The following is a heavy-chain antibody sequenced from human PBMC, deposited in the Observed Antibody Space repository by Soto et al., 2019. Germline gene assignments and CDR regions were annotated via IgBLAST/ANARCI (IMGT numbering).Heavy chain of an antibody. CDR1: GYTFTSYA. J-gene: IGHJ3*02. V-gene: IGHV1-3*01. D-gene: IGHD2-2*01. Sequence: ASVKVSFKASGYTFTSYAMHWVRQAPGQRLEWMGWINAGNGNTKYSQKFQGRVTITRDTSASTAYMELSSLRSEDTAVYYCARAVLGYCSSTSCPYAFDIWGQGTMVTVSS. CDR2: INAGNGNT. CDR3: ARAVLGYCSSTSCPYAFDI.